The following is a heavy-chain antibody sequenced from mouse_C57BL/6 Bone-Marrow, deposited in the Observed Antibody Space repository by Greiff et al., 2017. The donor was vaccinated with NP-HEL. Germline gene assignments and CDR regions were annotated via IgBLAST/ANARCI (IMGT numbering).Heavy chain of an antibody. CDR1: GFNIKDDY. D-gene: IGHD1-1*01. J-gene: IGHJ2*01. V-gene: IGHV14-4*01. CDR2: IDPENGDT. CDR3: TTYYYGSSYFDY. Sequence: EVQLQQSGAELVRPGASVKLSCTASGFNIKDDYMHWVKQRPEQGLEWIGWIDPENGDTEYASKFQGKATITADTSSNTAYLQLSSLTSEDTAVYYCTTYYYGSSYFDYWGKGTTLTVSS.